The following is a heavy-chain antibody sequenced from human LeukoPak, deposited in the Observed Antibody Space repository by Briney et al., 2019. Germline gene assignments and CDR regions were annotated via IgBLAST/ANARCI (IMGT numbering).Heavy chain of an antibody. J-gene: IGHJ3*02. D-gene: IGHD5-24*01. V-gene: IGHV1-8*01. CDR3: ASAVHVGVGRDGYNNDAFDI. CDR2: MNPNSGNT. CDR1: GYTFTSYD. Sequence: ASVKVSCKASGYTFTSYDINWVRQATGQGLEWMGWMNPNSGNTGYAQKFQGRVTMTRNTSISTAYMELSSLRSEDTAVYYCASAVHVGVGRDGYNNDAFDIWGQGTMVTVSS.